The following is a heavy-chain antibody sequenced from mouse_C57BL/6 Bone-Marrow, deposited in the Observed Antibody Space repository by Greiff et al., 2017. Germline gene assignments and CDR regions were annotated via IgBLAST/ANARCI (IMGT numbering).Heavy chain of an antibody. CDR2: IYPRSGNT. CDR1: GYTFTSYG. Sequence: QVQLQQSGAELARPGASVKLSCKASGYTFTSYGISWVKQRPGQGLEWIGEIYPRSGNTYYNEKFKGKATLTADKSSSTTYMQLRSLTSEDSAVYFYARREYGLFAYWGQGTLVTVSA. J-gene: IGHJ3*01. CDR3: ARREYGLFAY. V-gene: IGHV1-81*01. D-gene: IGHD1-1*01.